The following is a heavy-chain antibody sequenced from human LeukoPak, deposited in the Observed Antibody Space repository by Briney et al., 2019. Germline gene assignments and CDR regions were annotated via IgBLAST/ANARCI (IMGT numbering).Heavy chain of an antibody. CDR3: ARVVVAVAVRYFDY. CDR1: GGSISSGGYS. CDR2: IYHSGST. V-gene: IGHV4-30-2*01. J-gene: IGHJ4*02. D-gene: IGHD6-19*01. Sequence: SETLSLTCPVSGGSISSGGYSWSWIRQPPGTGLEWIGYIYHSGSTYYNPSLKSRVTISVDRSKNQFSLKLSSVTAADTAVYYCARVVVAVAVRYFDYWGQGTLVTVSS.